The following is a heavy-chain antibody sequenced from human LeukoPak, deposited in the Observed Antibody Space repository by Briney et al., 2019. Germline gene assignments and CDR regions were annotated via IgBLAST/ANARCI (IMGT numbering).Heavy chain of an antibody. CDR3: ASIQSRHYYDSSGYDFFDY. CDR1: GGSISSGGYS. CDR2: IYHSGST. Sequence: PSETLSLTCAVSGGSISSGGYSWSWIRQPPGKGLEWIGYIYHSGSTNYNPSLKSRVTISVDTSKNQFSLKLSSVTAADTAVYYCASIQSRHYYDSSGYDFFDYWGQGTLVTVSS. D-gene: IGHD3-22*01. V-gene: IGHV4-30-2*01. J-gene: IGHJ4*02.